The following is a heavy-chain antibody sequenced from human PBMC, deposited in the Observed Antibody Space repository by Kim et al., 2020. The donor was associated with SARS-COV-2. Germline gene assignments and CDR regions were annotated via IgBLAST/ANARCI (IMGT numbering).Heavy chain of an antibody. CDR3: AKDKGDYDFWSGYGKYYFDY. D-gene: IGHD3-3*01. V-gene: IGHV3-23*01. Sequence: RFTIARDNSKNTLYLQMNSLRAEDTAVYYCAKDKGDYDFWSGYGKYYFDYWGQGTLVTVSS. J-gene: IGHJ4*02.